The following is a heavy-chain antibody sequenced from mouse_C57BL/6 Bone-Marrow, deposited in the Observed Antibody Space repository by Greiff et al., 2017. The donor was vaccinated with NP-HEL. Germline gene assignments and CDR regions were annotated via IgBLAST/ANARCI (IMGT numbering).Heavy chain of an antibody. CDR2: ILPGSGST. V-gene: IGHV1-9*01. D-gene: IGHD1-1*01. Sequence: QVQLQQSGAELMKPGASVKLSCKATGYTFTGYWIEWVKQRPGHGLEWIGEILPGSGSTNYNEKFKGKATFTADTSSNTAYMQLCSLTNEDSAIYSCARNYVSSHGLCAYWGQGTLVTVSA. CDR1: GYTFTGYW. CDR3: ARNYVSSHGLCAY. J-gene: IGHJ3*01.